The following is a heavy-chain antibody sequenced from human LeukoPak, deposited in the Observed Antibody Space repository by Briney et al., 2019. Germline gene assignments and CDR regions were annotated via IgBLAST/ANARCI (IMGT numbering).Heavy chain of an antibody. Sequence: GGSLRLSCAASGFTFSSYSMNWVRQAPGKGLEWVANIKQDGSEKYYVDSVKGRFTISRDNAKNSLYLQMNSLRAEDTAVYYCARGGDGYNSDYFDYWGQGTLVTVSS. V-gene: IGHV3-7*01. CDR1: GFTFSSYS. CDR3: ARGGDGYNSDYFDY. J-gene: IGHJ4*02. CDR2: IKQDGSEK. D-gene: IGHD5-24*01.